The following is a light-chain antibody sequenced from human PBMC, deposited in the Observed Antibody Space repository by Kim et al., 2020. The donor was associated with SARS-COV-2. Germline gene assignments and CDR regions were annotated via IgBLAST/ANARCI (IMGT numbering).Light chain of an antibody. J-gene: IGKJ2*01. CDR2: SAS. V-gene: IGKV3-20*01. CDR1: QSVSSNY. CDR3: QQYGGS. Sequence: TLSLSPGERATLSCRASQSVSSNYLAWYQHKPGQAPRLLIYSASIRATGIPDRFSGSGSGIDFTLTISTLEPEDFAVYYCQQYGGSFGQGTKLEI.